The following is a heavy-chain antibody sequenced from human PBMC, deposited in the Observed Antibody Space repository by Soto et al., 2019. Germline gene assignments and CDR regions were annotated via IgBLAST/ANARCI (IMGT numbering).Heavy chain of an antibody. CDR2: TYYSGST. V-gene: IGHV4-31*03. Sequence: SETLSLTCTVSGGSISSGGYYWSWIRQHPGKGLEWIGYTYYSGSTYYNPSLKSRVTISVDTSKNQFSLKLSSVTAADTAVYYCAVVVPARFDYWGQGTLVTVSS. CDR1: GGSISSGGYY. J-gene: IGHJ4*02. D-gene: IGHD2-2*01. CDR3: AVVVPARFDY.